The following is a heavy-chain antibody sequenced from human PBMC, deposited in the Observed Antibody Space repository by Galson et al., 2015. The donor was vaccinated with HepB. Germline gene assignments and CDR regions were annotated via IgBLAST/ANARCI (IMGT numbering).Heavy chain of an antibody. D-gene: IGHD3-16*01. V-gene: IGHV3-23*01. CDR3: LKEGAGFGGDWFDP. CDR1: GFIFRHHA. J-gene: IGHJ5*02. CDR2: INGRGSTR. Sequence: SLRLSCAGSGFIFRHHAMAWIRQAPGKGLEWVSGINGRGSTRSYSDAVKGRFSISRYNSKDTVFLQMDNLRPEATAVYNCLKEGAGFGGDWFDPWGQGALVTVS.